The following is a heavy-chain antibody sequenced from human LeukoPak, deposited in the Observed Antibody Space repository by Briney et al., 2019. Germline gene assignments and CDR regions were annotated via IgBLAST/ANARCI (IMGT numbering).Heavy chain of an antibody. CDR1: GFTFSSYS. CDR2: ISSGSGYI. CDR3: ARDIGDSSGWYVGY. J-gene: IGHJ4*02. Sequence: GGSLRLSCAASGFTFSSYSMNWVRQAPGKGLEWVSSISSGSGYIYYADSVKGRFTISRDNAKNSLYLQMNSLRDEDTAVYYCARDIGDSSGWYVGYWGQGTLVTVSS. D-gene: IGHD6-19*01. V-gene: IGHV3-21*04.